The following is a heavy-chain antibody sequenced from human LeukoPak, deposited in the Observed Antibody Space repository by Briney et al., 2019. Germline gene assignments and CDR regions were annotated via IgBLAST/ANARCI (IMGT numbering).Heavy chain of an antibody. D-gene: IGHD1-26*01. CDR1: GGSISSYY. V-gene: IGHV4-59*01. J-gene: IGHJ3*02. CDR3: TRGIHTGSYYDNAFDI. Sequence: SETLSLTCTVSGGSISSYYWSWIRQPPGKGLEWIGYIYYSGSTNYNPSLKSRVTISVDTSKNQFSLKLSSVTAADTAVYYCTRGIHTGSYYDNAFDIWGQGTTVIVSS. CDR2: IYYSGST.